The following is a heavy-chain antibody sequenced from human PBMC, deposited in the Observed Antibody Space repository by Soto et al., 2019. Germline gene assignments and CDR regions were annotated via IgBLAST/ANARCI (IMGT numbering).Heavy chain of an antibody. V-gene: IGHV3-23*01. CDR2: ISPSGGAT. J-gene: IGHJ4*02. Sequence: EVQLLESGGGLVQPGGSLRLSCAASGFTFSAYAMNWVRQAPGKGLEWLSLISPSGGATYYADSVKGQFTISRDNSKNTLHLQMNSLRAEDTAVYYCAKATKGWSPDNLDSWGQGTLVTVSS. CDR3: AKATKGWSPDNLDS. D-gene: IGHD1-26*01. CDR1: GFTFSAYA.